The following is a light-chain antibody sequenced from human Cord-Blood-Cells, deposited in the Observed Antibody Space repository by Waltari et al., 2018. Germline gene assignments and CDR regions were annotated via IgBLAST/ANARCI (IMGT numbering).Light chain of an antibody. CDR3: QQYGSSPT. J-gene: IGKJ4*01. V-gene: IGKV3-20*01. CDR2: GAS. CDR1: QSVSSSY. Sequence: DIVLTQSPGTLSLSPGERATLSCRASQSVSSSYLAWYQQKPGQAPRLLIYGASSRATGIPDRFSGSGYGTDFTLTISRLDPEDFAVYYCQQYGSSPTFGGGTKVEIK.